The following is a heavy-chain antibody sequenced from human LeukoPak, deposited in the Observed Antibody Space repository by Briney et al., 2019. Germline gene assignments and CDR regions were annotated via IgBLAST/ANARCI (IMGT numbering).Heavy chain of an antibody. Sequence: PSETLSLTCSVSGDFINNYNYYWAWIRQPPGKGLEWIGSVYYTGTTYYNPSLKSRVTMSVDTSKDQFSLKLSSVPAAGTTLYYCARQPAGRTLGPFEYWGQGILVTVSS. V-gene: IGHV4-39*01. CDR2: VYYTGTT. CDR3: ARQPAGRTLGPFEY. CDR1: GDFINNYNYY. J-gene: IGHJ4*02. D-gene: IGHD6-13*01.